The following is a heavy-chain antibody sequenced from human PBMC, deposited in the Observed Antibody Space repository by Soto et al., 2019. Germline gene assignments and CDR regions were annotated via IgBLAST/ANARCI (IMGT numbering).Heavy chain of an antibody. J-gene: IGHJ4*02. CDR3: AKYGLDDNFDY. CDR1: GYSFPRYW. Sequence: GESLKISCKGSGYSFPRYWIGWVRQMPGKGLEWMAIIQPSDPDSRHSPSFEGQVTISADESISTAYLQWRSLKASDTAMYYCAKYGLDDNFDYWGQGTLVTVSS. CDR2: IQPSDPDS. D-gene: IGHD3-9*01. V-gene: IGHV5-51*01.